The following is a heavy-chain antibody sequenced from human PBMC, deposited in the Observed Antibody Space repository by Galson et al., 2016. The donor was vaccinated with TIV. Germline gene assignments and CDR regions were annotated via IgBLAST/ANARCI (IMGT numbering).Heavy chain of an antibody. CDR1: GGTFSSYA. CDR3: ARGGGYYDCSGYHV. CDR2: IIGIFGSP. J-gene: IGHJ6*04. Sequence: SVKVSCKASGGTFSSYAISWVRQAPGQGLEWMGRIIGIFGSPNYAQKFQGRVTISADEVTSTAYMELSNLRSEDTAVYYCARGGGYYDCSGYHVWGKGTTVIVSS. V-gene: IGHV1-69*13. D-gene: IGHD3-22*01.